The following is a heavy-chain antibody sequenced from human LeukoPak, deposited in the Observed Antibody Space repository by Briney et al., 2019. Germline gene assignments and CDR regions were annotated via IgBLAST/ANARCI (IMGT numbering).Heavy chain of an antibody. CDR2: IYTSGST. Sequence: SSETLSLTCTVFGGSISSYYWSWIRQPAGKGLEWIGRIYTSGSTNYNPSLKSRVTMSVDTSKNQFSLKLSSVTAADTAVYYCATGGLHDSYYYYMDVWGKGTTVTVSS. D-gene: IGHD3-22*01. J-gene: IGHJ6*03. CDR1: GGSISSYY. V-gene: IGHV4-4*07. CDR3: ATGGLHDSYYYYMDV.